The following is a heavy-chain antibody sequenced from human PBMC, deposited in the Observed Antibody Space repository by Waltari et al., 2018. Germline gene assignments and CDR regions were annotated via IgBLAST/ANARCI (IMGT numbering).Heavy chain of an antibody. J-gene: IGHJ4*02. CDR2: INHSGST. Sequence: QVQLQQWGAGLLKPSETLSLTCAVYGGSFSGYYWSWIRQPPGKGLEWIGEINHSGSTNYNPSLKSRVTISVETSKNQFSLKLSSVTAADTAVYYCARPPYYDILTGYYNDYWGQGTLVTVSS. CDR1: GGSFSGYY. CDR3: ARPPYYDILTGYYNDY. D-gene: IGHD3-9*01. V-gene: IGHV4-34*01.